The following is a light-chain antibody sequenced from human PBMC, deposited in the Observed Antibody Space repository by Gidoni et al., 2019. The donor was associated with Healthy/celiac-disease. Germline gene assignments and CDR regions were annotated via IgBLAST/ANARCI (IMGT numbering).Light chain of an antibody. V-gene: IGKV1-5*03. CDR1: QSISSW. CDR3: KQYSSYSWT. J-gene: IGKJ1*01. Sequence: IQLTQSPPTLSAFVGDRVTITCRASQSISSWLAWYQQKPGKAPKLLISQASTLESGVPSRFSGSGAGTEFALTISSLQPDDFATYYCKQYSSYSWTFGQGTKVEIK. CDR2: QAS.